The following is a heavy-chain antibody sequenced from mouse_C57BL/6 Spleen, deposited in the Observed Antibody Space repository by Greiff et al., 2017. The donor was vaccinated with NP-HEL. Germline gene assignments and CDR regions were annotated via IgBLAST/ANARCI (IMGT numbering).Heavy chain of an antibody. CDR2: LWSGGST. J-gene: IGHJ2*01. Sequence: VQLQQSGPGLVQPSQSLSITCTVSGFSLTSYGVHWVRQSPGKGLEWLGVLWSGGSTDYNAAFISRLSISKDNSKSQVFFKMNSLQADDTAIYYCARNRDYGTLDYWGQGTTLTVSS. V-gene: IGHV2-2*01. CDR3: ARNRDYGTLDY. D-gene: IGHD1-1*01. CDR1: GFSLTSYG.